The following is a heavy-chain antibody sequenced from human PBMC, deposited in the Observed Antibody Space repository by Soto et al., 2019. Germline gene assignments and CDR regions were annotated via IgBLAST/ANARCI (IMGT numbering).Heavy chain of an antibody. V-gene: IGHV3-74*01. CDR1: GFTVSSYW. D-gene: IGHD5-12*01. CDR3: LRGNSGYGNFDY. Sequence: PGGSLRLSCAASGFTVSSYWMHWVRQAPGKGLVWVSRIKGDGSETNYADSVKGRFTISRDNAKNTLYLQLNSLRAKDTAVYYCLRGNSGYGNFDYWGQGTRVTVSS. J-gene: IGHJ4*02. CDR2: IKGDGSET.